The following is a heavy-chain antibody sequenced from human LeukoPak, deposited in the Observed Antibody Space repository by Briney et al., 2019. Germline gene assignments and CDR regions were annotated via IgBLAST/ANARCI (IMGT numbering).Heavy chain of an antibody. J-gene: IGHJ1*01. CDR2: IHPNSGGT. D-gene: IGHD6-19*01. CDR3: ARLAAVPG. V-gene: IGHV1-2*02. Sequence: ASVTFSCKSSGYTCTGYYLDWVRQAPGQGLEWMGWIHPNSGGTNYAQKFQGRVTMTRDTSISTAYMELSSLRSDDTAVYYCARLAAVPGWGQGTLVTVSS. CDR1: GYTCTGYY.